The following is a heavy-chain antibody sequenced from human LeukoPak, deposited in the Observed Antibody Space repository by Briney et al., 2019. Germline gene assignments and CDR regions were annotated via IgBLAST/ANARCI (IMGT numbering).Heavy chain of an antibody. V-gene: IGHV1-18*01. D-gene: IGHD1-1*01. Sequence: ASVKVSCKASGYTFTSYGISWVRQAPGQGLEWMGWISAYNGNTNYAQKLQGRVTMTTDTSTSTAYMELRSLRSDDTAVYYCARAEALRGWNGEDYYYGMDVWGQGTTVTVSS. J-gene: IGHJ6*02. CDR1: GYTFTSYG. CDR3: ARAEALRGWNGEDYYYGMDV. CDR2: ISAYNGNT.